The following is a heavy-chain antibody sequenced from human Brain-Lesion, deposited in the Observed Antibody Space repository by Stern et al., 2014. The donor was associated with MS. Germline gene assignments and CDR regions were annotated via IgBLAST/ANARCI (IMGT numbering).Heavy chain of an antibody. CDR3: ATLSPGAGGNYYRHFDY. D-gene: IGHD4-23*01. Sequence: VQLVESGAEVKKPGASVKVSCKVSGYTLTEFSMHWVRQAPRKGLEWMGGFDPGDGETIYAKKFQGRVTMTEDTSTDTAYMELSSLRSEDTAVYYCATLSPGAGGNYYRHFDYWGQGTLVTVSS. V-gene: IGHV1-24*01. CDR1: GYTLTEFS. CDR2: FDPGDGET. J-gene: IGHJ4*02.